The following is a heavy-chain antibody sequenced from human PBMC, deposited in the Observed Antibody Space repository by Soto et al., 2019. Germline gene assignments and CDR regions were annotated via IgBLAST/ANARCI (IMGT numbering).Heavy chain of an antibody. CDR2: IIPIFGTA. Sequence: SVKVSCKASGGTFSSYAISWVRQAPGQGLEWMGGIIPIFGTANYAQKFQGRVTITADESTSTAYMELSSLRPEDTAVYYCARVLSAYCGGDCYSYDYWGQGTLVTVSS. J-gene: IGHJ4*02. V-gene: IGHV1-69*13. D-gene: IGHD2-21*02. CDR3: ARVLSAYCGGDCYSYDY. CDR1: GGTFSSYA.